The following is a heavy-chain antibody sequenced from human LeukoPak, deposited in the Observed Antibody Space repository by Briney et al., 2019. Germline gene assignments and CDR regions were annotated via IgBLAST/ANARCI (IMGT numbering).Heavy chain of an antibody. V-gene: IGHV3-43*01. J-gene: IGHJ4*02. D-gene: IGHD6-25*01. CDR3: AREKRRLVDY. Sequence: PGGSLRLSCAASGFTFNEYTMHWVRQAPGKGLERVSLITHDGGAAFYADSVGGRFTISRDNSRNSLYLQMDSLRTEDTALYYCAREKRRLVDYWGQGTLVTVSS. CDR2: ITHDGGAA. CDR1: GFTFNEYT.